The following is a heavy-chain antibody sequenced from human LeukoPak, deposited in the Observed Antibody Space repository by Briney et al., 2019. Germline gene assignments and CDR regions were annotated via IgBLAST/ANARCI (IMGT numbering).Heavy chain of an antibody. D-gene: IGHD2-8*02. CDR3: VRAPYSTGRGFYFDS. CDR1: GFTFSYYW. V-gene: IGHV3-74*03. CDR2: INHDGTSA. Sequence: GGSLRLSCAASGFTFSYYWMHCVRQAPGKGLVWVSRINHDGTSATYADSVKGRFAISRDNAKNTLYLQVNSLRAEDTAVYYCVRAPYSTGRGFYFDSWGQGTLVTVSS. J-gene: IGHJ4*02.